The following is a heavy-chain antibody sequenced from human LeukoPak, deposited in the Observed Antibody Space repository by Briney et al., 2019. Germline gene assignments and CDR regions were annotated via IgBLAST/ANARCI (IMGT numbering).Heavy chain of an antibody. CDR2: TYYRSKWYN. J-gene: IGHJ3*02. CDR1: GDSVFSNSS. D-gene: IGHD5-18*01. CDR3: VRGGQGDGHSADEGFDI. Sequence: PSQTLSLTCAISGDSVFSNSSWNWIRQSPSRGLEWLGRTYYRSKWYNDYGVSVKSRININPDTSKNHFSLQLSSVTPEDTAVYYCVRGGQGDGHSADEGFDIWGQGTMVTVS. V-gene: IGHV6-1*01.